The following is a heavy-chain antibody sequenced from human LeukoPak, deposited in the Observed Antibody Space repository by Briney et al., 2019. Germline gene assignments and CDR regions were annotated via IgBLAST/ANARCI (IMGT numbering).Heavy chain of an antibody. J-gene: IGHJ4*02. CDR3: AKGHRGGSYFDN. D-gene: IGHD3-16*01. CDR1: VLSFSNSD. CDR2: ISHSGGNT. V-gene: IGHV3-23*01. Sequence: PGGSLRLSCAVSVLSFSNSDMSGVRQAPGRGRDWVSAISHSGGNTFYADSVKGRLHISRDNHNTTLYLQMNSRRAEDTAVYYCAKGHRGGSYFDNWGQGTLVTVSS.